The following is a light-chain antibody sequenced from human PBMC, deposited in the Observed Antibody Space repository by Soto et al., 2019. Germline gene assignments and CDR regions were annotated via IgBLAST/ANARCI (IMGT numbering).Light chain of an antibody. CDR3: QQRSNWPPLT. Sequence: IVLTQSPGTLSLSPGERATLSCRASQSVSSNYLAWYQQKPGQAPRLLIYGASSRATGIPDRFSGSGSGTDFTLTISSLEPEDFAVYYCQQRSNWPPLTFGGGTKVDIK. CDR2: GAS. J-gene: IGKJ4*01. V-gene: IGKV3D-20*02. CDR1: QSVSSNY.